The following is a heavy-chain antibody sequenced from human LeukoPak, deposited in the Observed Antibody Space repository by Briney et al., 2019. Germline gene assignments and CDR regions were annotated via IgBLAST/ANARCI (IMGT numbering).Heavy chain of an antibody. CDR1: GGSISSHY. D-gene: IGHD3-10*01. Sequence: SETLSLTCTVSGGSISSHYWTWIRQPPGKGLEWIETIYYSGSTYYNPSLKSRVTISVDTSKNQFSLKLSSVTAADTAVYYCARAVRGANYCYMDVWGKGTTVTISS. CDR2: IYYSGST. J-gene: IGHJ6*03. V-gene: IGHV4-39*01. CDR3: ARAVRGANYCYMDV.